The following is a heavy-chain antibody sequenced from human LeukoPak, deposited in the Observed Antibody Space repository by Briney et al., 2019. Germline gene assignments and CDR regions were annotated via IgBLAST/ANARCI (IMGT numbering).Heavy chain of an antibody. V-gene: IGHV1-69*01. CDR3: ARDRRRYCSGGSCYSELDY. CDR1: GGTFSSYA. CDR2: IIPIFGTA. D-gene: IGHD2-15*01. Sequence: ASVKVSCKASGGTFSSYAISWVRQAPGQGLEWMGGIIPIFGTANYAQKFQGRVTITADESTSTAYMELSSLRSEDTAVYYCARDRRRYCSGGSCYSELDYWGQGTLVTVSS. J-gene: IGHJ4*02.